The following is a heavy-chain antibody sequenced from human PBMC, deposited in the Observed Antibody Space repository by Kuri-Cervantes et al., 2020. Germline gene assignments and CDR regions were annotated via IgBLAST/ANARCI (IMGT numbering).Heavy chain of an antibody. D-gene: IGHD3-22*01. CDR1: GFTFSNAW. CDR2: ISGSGGST. J-gene: IGHJ4*02. V-gene: IGHV3-23*01. Sequence: GESLKISCAASGFTFSNAWMSWVRQAPGKGLEWVSAISGSGGSTYYADSVKGRFTISRGNSKNTLYLQMNSLRAEDTAVYYCASGEEIVVAPQGYWGQGTLVTVSS. CDR3: ASGEEIVVAPQGY.